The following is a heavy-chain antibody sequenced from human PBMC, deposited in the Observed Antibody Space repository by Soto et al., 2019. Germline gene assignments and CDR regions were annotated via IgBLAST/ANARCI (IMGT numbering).Heavy chain of an antibody. V-gene: IGHV4-39*01. D-gene: IGHD3-22*01. Sequence: SETLSLTCSVSGASMTSSIYYWAWIRQAPGKGLEWIGSLDYGGTTYHSPSLEGRVTMSVDTSKKEFSLNVISVTAADTAIYYCARQSYFDGAGYYLGWFDPWGQGTLVTVSS. CDR1: GASMTSSIYY. J-gene: IGHJ5*02. CDR3: ARQSYFDGAGYYLGWFDP. CDR2: LDYGGTT.